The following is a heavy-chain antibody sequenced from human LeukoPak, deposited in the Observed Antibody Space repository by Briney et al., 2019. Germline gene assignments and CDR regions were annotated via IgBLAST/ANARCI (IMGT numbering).Heavy chain of an antibody. CDR2: IYHSGST. J-gene: IGHJ4*02. V-gene: IGHV4-38-2*02. Sequence: SETLSLTCTVSGYSISSGYYWGWIRQPPGKGLEWIGSIYHSGSTYYNPSLKSRVTISVDTSKNQFSPKLSSVTAADTAVYYCARDPDSLTLFDYWGQGTLVTVSS. CDR3: ARDPDSLTLFDY. D-gene: IGHD2-21*01. CDR1: GYSISSGYY.